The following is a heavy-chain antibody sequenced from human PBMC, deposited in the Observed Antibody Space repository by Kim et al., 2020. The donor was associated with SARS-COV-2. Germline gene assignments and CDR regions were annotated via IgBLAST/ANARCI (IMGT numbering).Heavy chain of an antibody. Sequence: ASVKVSCKASGYTFTSYGISWVRQAPGQGLEWMGWISAYNGNTNYAQKLQGRVTMTTDTSTSTAYMELRSLRSDDTAVDYCARRNYYDSSGYYSRGSNDAFDIWGQGTMVTVSS. CDR3: ARRNYYDSSGYYSRGSNDAFDI. J-gene: IGHJ3*02. CDR2: ISAYNGNT. V-gene: IGHV1-18*04. CDR1: GYTFTSYG. D-gene: IGHD3-22*01.